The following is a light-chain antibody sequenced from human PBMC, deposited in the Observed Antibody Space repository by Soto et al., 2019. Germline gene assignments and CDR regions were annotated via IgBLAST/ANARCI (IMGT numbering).Light chain of an antibody. Sequence: DIVMTQSPLSLPVTPGEPASISCRSSQSLLHSNGYTYLDWYLQRPGQSPQLLLQLGFKRVSGVPDRFSGSGSGTDFTLTISRVEAEDVGVYYCMQALQIPPTFGQGTQVEIK. V-gene: IGKV2-28*01. CDR2: LGF. J-gene: IGKJ1*01. CDR1: QSLLHSNGYTY. CDR3: MQALQIPPT.